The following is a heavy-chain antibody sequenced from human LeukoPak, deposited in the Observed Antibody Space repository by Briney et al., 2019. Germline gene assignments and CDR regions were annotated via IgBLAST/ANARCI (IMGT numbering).Heavy chain of an antibody. J-gene: IGHJ4*02. CDR1: GGTFSSYA. CDR3: AGGRYYDILTGYYGIFDY. V-gene: IGHV1-69*05. Sequence: SVKVSCKASGGTFSSYAISWVRQAPGQGLEWMGRIIPIFGTANYAQKFQGRVTITTDESTSTAYMELSSLRSEDTAVYYCAGGRYYDILTGYYGIFDYWGQGTLVTVSS. CDR2: IIPIFGTA. D-gene: IGHD3-9*01.